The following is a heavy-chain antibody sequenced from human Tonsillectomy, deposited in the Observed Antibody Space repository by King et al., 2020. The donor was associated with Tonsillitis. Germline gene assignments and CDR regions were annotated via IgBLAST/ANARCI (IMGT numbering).Heavy chain of an antibody. CDR2: INPNSGGT. Sequence: QLVQSGAEVKKPGASVKVSCKASGYTFTGYYIHWVRQAPGQGLEWMGWINPNSGGTNYAQKFQGRDTMTRDTSISTAYMELSRLISDDTAVYYCARARMAVAGTDAFDIWGQGTKVTVSS. D-gene: IGHD6-19*01. V-gene: IGHV1-2*02. CDR3: ARARMAVAGTDAFDI. CDR1: GYTFTGYY. J-gene: IGHJ3*02.